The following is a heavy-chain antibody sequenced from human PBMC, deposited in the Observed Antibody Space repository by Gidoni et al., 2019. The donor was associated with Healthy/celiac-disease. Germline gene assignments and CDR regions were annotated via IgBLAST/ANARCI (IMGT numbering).Heavy chain of an antibody. CDR3: AREITGTTNPYFDY. D-gene: IGHD1-20*01. Sequence: QVQLVQSGAEVKKPGSSVTVSCKASGGTFSSYAISWVRQAPGQGLEWLGGIIPIFGTANYAQKFQGRVTITADKSTSTAYMELSSLRSEDTAVYYCAREITGTTNPYFDYWGQGTLVTVSS. J-gene: IGHJ4*02. CDR2: IIPIFGTA. CDR1: GGTFSSYA. V-gene: IGHV1-69*06.